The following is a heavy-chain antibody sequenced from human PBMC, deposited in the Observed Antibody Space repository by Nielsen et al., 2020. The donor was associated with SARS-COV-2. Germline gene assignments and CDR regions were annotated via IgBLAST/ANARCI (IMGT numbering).Heavy chain of an antibody. CDR3: ARAGSYSRYYYGMDV. V-gene: IGHV4-34*01. CDR2: INHSGST. D-gene: IGHD1-26*01. CDR1: GGSFSGYY. Sequence: SETLSLTCAVYGGSFSGYYWSWIRQPPGKGLEWIGEINHSGSTNYNPSLKSRVTISVDTSKNQFSLKLSSVTAADTAVYYCARAGSYSRYYYGMDVWGQGTTVTVSS. J-gene: IGHJ6*02.